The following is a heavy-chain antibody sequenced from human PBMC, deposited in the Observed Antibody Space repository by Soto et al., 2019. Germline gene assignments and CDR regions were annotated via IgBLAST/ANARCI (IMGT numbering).Heavy chain of an antibody. CDR2: ISGYNGNT. Sequence: ASVKVSCKASGYTFTNYGVAWVRQAPGHGLEWLGWISGYNGNTNYAQKFQGRVTMTRDTATSTAYMELKTLRSDDTASYFCAGALVKAGNRGGLGAENWFDPWGQGTLVTVSS. D-gene: IGHD3-10*01. J-gene: IGHJ5*02. CDR3: AGALVKAGNRGGLGAENWFDP. V-gene: IGHV1-18*01. CDR1: GYTFTNYG.